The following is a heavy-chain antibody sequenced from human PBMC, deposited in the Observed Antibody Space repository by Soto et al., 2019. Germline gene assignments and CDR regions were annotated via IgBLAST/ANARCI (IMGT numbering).Heavy chain of an antibody. Sequence: EVQLLESGGGLVQPGGSLRLSCAASGFTFSSSAMSWVRQAPGKGLDWVSAISGNGDTTYYADSVKGRFTISRDISKNTLYLQMSSLRAEDTAVYYSAKIRGYDLGSTTFQHWGQGTLVTVSS. CDR2: ISGNGDTT. CDR3: AKIRGYDLGSTTFQH. CDR1: GFTFSSSA. J-gene: IGHJ1*01. D-gene: IGHD5-12*01. V-gene: IGHV3-23*01.